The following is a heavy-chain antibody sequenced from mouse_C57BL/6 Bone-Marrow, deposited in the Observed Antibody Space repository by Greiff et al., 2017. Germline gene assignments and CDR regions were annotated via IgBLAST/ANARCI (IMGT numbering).Heavy chain of an antibody. Sequence: QVQLQQPGAELVMPGASVKLSCKASGYTFTSYWMHWVKQRPGQGLEWIGEIDPSDSYTNYNQKFKGKSTLAVDKSSSTAYMPLSSLTSEDSAVYYCGRNDYDSYWYFDVWGTGTAVTVSA. CDR1: GYTFTSYW. J-gene: IGHJ1*03. D-gene: IGHD2-4*01. V-gene: IGHV1-69*01. CDR3: GRNDYDSYWYFDV. CDR2: IDPSDSYT.